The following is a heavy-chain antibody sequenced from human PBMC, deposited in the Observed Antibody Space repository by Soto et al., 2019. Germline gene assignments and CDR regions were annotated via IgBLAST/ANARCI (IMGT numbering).Heavy chain of an antibody. CDR1: GGTFSSYT. V-gene: IGHV1-69*04. D-gene: IGHD2-2*01. CDR3: ARDLSLDCSSTSCYSSEGFDP. J-gene: IGHJ5*02. CDR2: IIPILGIA. Sequence: SVKVSCKASGGTFSSYTISWVRQAPGQGLEWMGRIIPILGIANYAQKFQGRVTITADKSTSTAYMELSSLRSEDTAVYYCARDLSLDCSSTSCYSSEGFDPWGQGTLVTVSS.